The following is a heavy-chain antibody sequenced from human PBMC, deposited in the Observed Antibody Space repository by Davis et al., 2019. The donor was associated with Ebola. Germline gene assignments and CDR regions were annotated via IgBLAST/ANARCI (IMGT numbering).Heavy chain of an antibody. V-gene: IGHV3-23*01. CDR3: AKDPRVGHRYWFDP. Sequence: GESLKISCAASGFTFSGSAMHWVRQAPGKGLEWVSAISGSGGSTYYADSVKGRFTISRDNSKNTLYLQMNSLRAEDTAVYYCAKDPRVGHRYWFDPWGQGTLVTVSS. CDR1: GFTFSGSA. J-gene: IGHJ5*02. CDR2: ISGSGGST.